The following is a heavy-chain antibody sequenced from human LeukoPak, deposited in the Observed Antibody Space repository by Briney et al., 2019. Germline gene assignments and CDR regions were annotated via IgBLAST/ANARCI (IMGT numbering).Heavy chain of an antibody. Sequence: GSLRLSCAASGFTFSRYGMHWVRQAPGRGLEWVSLISYGVTKYYADTVKGRFTISRDNSKNTLYVQMNGLRAEDTAVYNCAKDRGSSSSAYGMDVWGQGTTVTVSS. CDR2: ISYGVTK. V-gene: IGHV3-30*18. J-gene: IGHJ6*02. CDR3: AKDRGSSSSAYGMDV. CDR1: GFTFSRYG. D-gene: IGHD1-26*01.